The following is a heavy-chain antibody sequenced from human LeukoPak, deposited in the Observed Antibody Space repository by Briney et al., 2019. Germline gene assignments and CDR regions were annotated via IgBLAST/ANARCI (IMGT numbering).Heavy chain of an antibody. D-gene: IGHD5-18*01. V-gene: IGHV3-21*04. CDR3: ARGSGYSYGVPFDY. CDR1: GFTFSSYG. J-gene: IGHJ4*02. CDR2: ISSSSSYI. Sequence: GGSLRLSCAASGFTFSSYGMSWVRQAPGKGLEWVSSISSSSSYIYYADSVKGRFTISRDNAKNSLYLQMNSLRAEDTALYYCARGSGYSYGVPFDYWGQGTLVTVSS.